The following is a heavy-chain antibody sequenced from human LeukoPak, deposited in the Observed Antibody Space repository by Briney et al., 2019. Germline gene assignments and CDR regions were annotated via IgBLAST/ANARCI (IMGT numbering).Heavy chain of an antibody. CDR1: GFTFSGSA. Sequence: GGSLRLSCAASGFTFSGSAMNWVRQAPGKGLEWVSYISSSGSTIYYADSVKGRFTISRDNAKNSLCLQMNSLRAEDTAVYYCARRPPKYYYDSSGYYLPNYFDYWGQGTLVTVSS. CDR2: ISSSGSTI. CDR3: ARRPPKYYYDSSGYYLPNYFDY. D-gene: IGHD3-22*01. V-gene: IGHV3-48*03. J-gene: IGHJ4*02.